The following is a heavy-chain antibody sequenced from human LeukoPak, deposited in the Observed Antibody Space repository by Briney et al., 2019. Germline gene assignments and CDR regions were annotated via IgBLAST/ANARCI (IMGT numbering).Heavy chain of an antibody. J-gene: IGHJ5*01. CDR1: GGTFINYA. CDR3: ARDHRRRYCSSTRCYLGWFDS. Sequence: ASVKVSCKASGGTFINYAISWVRQAPGQGLEWMGGIIPMLGTTIYAQKFQGRVTITADESTNTAYMELSSLRSEDTAVYYCARDHRRRYCSSTRCYLGWFDSWGQGTLVTVSS. D-gene: IGHD2-2*01. V-gene: IGHV1-69*13. CDR2: IIPMLGTT.